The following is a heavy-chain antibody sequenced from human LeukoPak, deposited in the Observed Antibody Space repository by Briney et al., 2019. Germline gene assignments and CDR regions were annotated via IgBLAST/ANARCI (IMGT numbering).Heavy chain of an antibody. V-gene: IGHV4-39*01. CDR3: ARRSRLYRHETTGYHDS. CDR2: VFYSGTT. D-gene: IGHD3-9*01. Sequence: SETLSLTCNVSGDYITATNYYWAWIRQPPGKGLEWIASVFYSGTTYYNPSLKSRVTISMDTSRKQISLRLTSVTATDTAIYYCARRSRLYRHETTGYHDSWGQGTLVTVSS. CDR1: GDYITATNYY. J-gene: IGHJ4*02.